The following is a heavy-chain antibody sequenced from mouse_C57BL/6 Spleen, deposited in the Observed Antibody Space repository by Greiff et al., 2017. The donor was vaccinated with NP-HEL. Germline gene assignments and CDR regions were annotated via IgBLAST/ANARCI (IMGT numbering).Heavy chain of an antibody. Sequence: EVKLVESGGGLVKPGGSLKLSCAASGFTFSDYGMHWVRQAPEKGLEWVAYISSGSSTIYYADTVKGRFTISRDNAKNTLFLQMTSLRSEDTAMYYCASRSTMVTTTGFAYWGQGTLVTVSA. CDR1: GFTFSDYG. J-gene: IGHJ3*01. V-gene: IGHV5-17*01. D-gene: IGHD2-2*01. CDR2: ISSGSSTI. CDR3: ASRSTMVTTTGFAY.